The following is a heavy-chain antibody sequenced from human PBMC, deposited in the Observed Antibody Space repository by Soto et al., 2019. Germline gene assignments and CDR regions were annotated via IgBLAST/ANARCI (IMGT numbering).Heavy chain of an antibody. V-gene: IGHV3-48*01. D-gene: IGHD3-3*01. CDR2: IRSTSDII. CDR3: ARVGYYDFWSGTNSHSYYMDV. Sequence: GVSLRLSCAASGFIFSTHSMNWVRQAPGKGLEWVSYIRSTSDIIYYADSVKGRFTISRDNARNSLSLQMNSLRAEDTAVYYCARVGYYDFWSGTNSHSYYMDVWGKGTTVTVSS. J-gene: IGHJ6*03. CDR1: GFIFSTHS.